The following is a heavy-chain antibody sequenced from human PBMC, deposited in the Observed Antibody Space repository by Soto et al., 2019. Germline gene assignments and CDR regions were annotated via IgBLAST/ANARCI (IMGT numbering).Heavy chain of an antibody. CDR2: ISSSSSYI. J-gene: IGHJ3*02. CDR3: ARVGCSSTSCYPADAFDI. V-gene: IGHV3-21*01. D-gene: IGHD2-2*01. CDR1: GLTFSSYS. Sequence: PGGSLRLSCAASGLTFSSYSMNWVRQAPGKGLEWVSSISSSSSYIYYADSVKGRFTISRDNAKNSLYLQMNSLRAEDTAVYYCARVGCSSTSCYPADAFDIWGQGTMVTVSS.